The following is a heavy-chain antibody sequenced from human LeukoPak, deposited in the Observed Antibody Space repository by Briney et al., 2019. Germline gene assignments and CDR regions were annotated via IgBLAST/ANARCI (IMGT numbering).Heavy chain of an antibody. CDR2: IIPIFGTA. CDR3: ARGWLAETTVVTPYNY. CDR1: GGTFSSYA. D-gene: IGHD4-23*01. J-gene: IGHJ4*02. Sequence: SVKVSCKASGGTFSSYAISWVRQAPGQGLEWMGGIIPIFGTANYAQKFQDRVTITAVESMSTVYMELSSLRSEDTAVYYCARGWLAETTVVTPYNYWGQGTLVTVSS. V-gene: IGHV1-69*13.